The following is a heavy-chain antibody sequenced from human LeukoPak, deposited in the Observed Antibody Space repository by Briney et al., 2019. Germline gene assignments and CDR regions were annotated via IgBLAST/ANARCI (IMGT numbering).Heavy chain of an antibody. CDR3: AKRGVVIRVILVGFHKEAYYFDS. CDR1: GITLSNYG. Sequence: GGSLRLSCAVSGITLSNYGMSWVRQAPGKGLEWVAGISDSGRSTNYADSVKGRVTISRDNPKNTLYLQLNSLRAEDMAVYFCAKRGVVIRVILVGFHKEAYYFDSWGQGALVTVSS. CDR2: ISDSGRST. J-gene: IGHJ4*02. V-gene: IGHV3-23*01. D-gene: IGHD3-10*01.